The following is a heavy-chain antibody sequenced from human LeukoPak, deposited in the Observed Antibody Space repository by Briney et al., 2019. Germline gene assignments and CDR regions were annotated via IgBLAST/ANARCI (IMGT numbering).Heavy chain of an antibody. V-gene: IGHV3-13*01. D-gene: IGHD1-1*01. Sequence: GGSLRLSCAASGFTFSDYDMHWVRQATGKGLEWVSAIGTAGDTYYTGSVKGRFTISRENAKNSLYLQMNSLRAGDTAVYYCARVAKERVGGVYYFDYWGQGALVTASS. J-gene: IGHJ4*02. CDR2: IGTAGDT. CDR3: ARVAKERVGGVYYFDY. CDR1: GFTFSDYD.